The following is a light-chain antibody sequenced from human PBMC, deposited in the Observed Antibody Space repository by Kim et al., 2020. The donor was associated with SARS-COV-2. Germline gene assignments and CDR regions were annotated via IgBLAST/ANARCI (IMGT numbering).Light chain of an antibody. CDR1: SSDVGGYTF. CDR2: DVN. Sequence: QSALTQPASVSGSPGQSITISCTGTSSDVGGYTFVSWYQQHPGKAPKLIIYDVNKRPSGVSIRFSGSKSGNTASLTISGLQAEDEADFYCSSFTTSATVVFGTGTKVTVL. V-gene: IGLV2-14*03. J-gene: IGLJ1*01. CDR3: SSFTTSATVV.